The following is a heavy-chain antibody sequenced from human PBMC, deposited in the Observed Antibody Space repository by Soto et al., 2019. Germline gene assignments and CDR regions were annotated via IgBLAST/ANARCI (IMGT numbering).Heavy chain of an antibody. V-gene: IGHV1-8*01. Sequence: SVNFSGSASRYTFTSYDIIWVRKAPGQGLEWMGWMNPKNDNTASGQRFQGRVTLTRNTSITTAYMELTSLTSEDTAVYFCARSDGMALAYDIWGQGTMVTVSS. CDR2: MNPKNDNT. CDR3: ARSDGMALAYDI. CDR1: RYTFTSYD. D-gene: IGHD3-3*02. J-gene: IGHJ3*02.